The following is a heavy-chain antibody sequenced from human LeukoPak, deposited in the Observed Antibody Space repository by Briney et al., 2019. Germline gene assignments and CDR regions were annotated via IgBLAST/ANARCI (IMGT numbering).Heavy chain of an antibody. CDR1: GGSISSSNYY. CDR2: IYYSGST. V-gene: IGHV4-39*01. J-gene: IGHJ6*03. D-gene: IGHD2-2*01. Sequence: SETLSLTCTVSGGSISSSNYYWGWIRQPPGKGLEWIGSIYYSGSTYYNPSLKSRVTISVDTSKNQFSLKLSSVTAADTAVYYCARIRDCSSTSCYASRGHYMEVWGKGTTVTVSS. CDR3: ARIRDCSSTSCYASRGHYMEV.